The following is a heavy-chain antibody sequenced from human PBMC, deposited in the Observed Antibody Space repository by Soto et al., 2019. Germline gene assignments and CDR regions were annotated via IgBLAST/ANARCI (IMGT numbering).Heavy chain of an antibody. Sequence: GQEQVKEKRMSGDGKTIGYADSVKGRFTISRANAKNTLYLQMNSLRVEDTAVYYGARTYGPGIAGFDPWGQGTLVMSPQ. V-gene: IGHV3-74*01. CDR3: ARTYGPGIAGFDP. CDR2: MSGDGKTI. J-gene: IGHJ5*02. D-gene: IGHD1-1*01.